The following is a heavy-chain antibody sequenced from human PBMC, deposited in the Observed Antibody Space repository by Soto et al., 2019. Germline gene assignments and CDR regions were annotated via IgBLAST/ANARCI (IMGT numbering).Heavy chain of an antibody. V-gene: IGHV3-30-3*01. Sequence: PGGSLRLSCAASGFTFSSYDMHWVRQAPGKGLEWVAVISYDGSNKYYADSVKGRFTISRDNSKNTLYLQMNSLRAEDTAVYYCARDRIPNLDYYGMDVWGQGTTVTVSS. D-gene: IGHD2-21*01. CDR3: ARDRIPNLDYYGMDV. J-gene: IGHJ6*02. CDR1: GFTFSSYD. CDR2: ISYDGSNK.